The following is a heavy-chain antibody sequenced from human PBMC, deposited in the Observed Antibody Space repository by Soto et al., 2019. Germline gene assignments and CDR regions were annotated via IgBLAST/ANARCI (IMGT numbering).Heavy chain of an antibody. CDR2: IYYTGST. CDR1: GGSISSNY. J-gene: IGHJ6*02. V-gene: IGHV4-59*01. D-gene: IGHD3-3*01. CDR3: ARSYPNTIFGVVPSRGLDV. Sequence: SETLSPTCILSGGSISSNYWSWIRQPPGKGLEWIGYIYYTGSTNFHPYLKNRVIISVDTSKTQFSVKLSSVTAADTAVYYCARSYPNTIFGVVPSRGLDVWGQGTTVTVS.